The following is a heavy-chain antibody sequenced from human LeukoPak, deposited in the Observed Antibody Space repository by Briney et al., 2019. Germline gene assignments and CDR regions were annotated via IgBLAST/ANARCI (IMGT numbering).Heavy chain of an antibody. CDR1: GFTFSSYE. CDR3: ATADGGSSGYYVY. Sequence: GGSLRLSCAASGFTFSSYEMNWVRQAPGKGLEWVSYISSSGSTIYYADSVRGRFTVSRDNAKNSLYLQMDSLRDEDTAVYYCATADGGSSGYYVYWGQGTQVTVSS. J-gene: IGHJ4*02. CDR2: ISSSGSTI. D-gene: IGHD6-19*01. V-gene: IGHV3-48*03.